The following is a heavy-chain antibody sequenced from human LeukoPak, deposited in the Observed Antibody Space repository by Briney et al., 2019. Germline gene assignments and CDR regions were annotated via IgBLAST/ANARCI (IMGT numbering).Heavy chain of an antibody. CDR2: INHSGST. CDR3: AGNNIGRYGGGYYYYYMDV. V-gene: IGHV4-34*01. CDR1: GGSFSGYY. D-gene: IGHD6-19*01. Sequence: SETLSLTCAVYGGSFSGYYWSWIRQPPGKGLEWIGEINHSGSTNYNPSLKSRVTISVDTSKNQFSLKLSSVTAADTAVYYCAGNNIGRYGGGYYYYYMDVWGKGTTVTVSS. J-gene: IGHJ6*03.